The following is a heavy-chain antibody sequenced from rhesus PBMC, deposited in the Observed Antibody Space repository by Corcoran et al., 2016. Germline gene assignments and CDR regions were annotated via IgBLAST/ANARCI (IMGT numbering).Heavy chain of an antibody. V-gene: IGHV3-100*02. Sequence: DVQLVESGGGLVKPGGSLRLSCVASGFTFSSYEMHWVHQAPVKGLEGVSVISVSGGTIYYADSVKGRFTISRDNAKNSLFLQMNSLRAEDTAVYYCTRVQYQYYFDYWGQGVLVTVSS. J-gene: IGHJ4*01. D-gene: IGHD3-3*01. CDR2: ISVSGGTI. CDR1: GFTFSSYE. CDR3: TRVQYQYYFDY.